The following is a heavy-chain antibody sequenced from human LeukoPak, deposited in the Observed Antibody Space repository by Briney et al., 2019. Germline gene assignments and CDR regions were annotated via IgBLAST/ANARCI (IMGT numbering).Heavy chain of an antibody. CDR1: GYTFTSYG. J-gene: IGHJ5*02. D-gene: IGHD6-13*01. CDR3: AREFGSSWYAGNWFDP. CDR2: ISAHNGNT. V-gene: IGHV1-18*01. Sequence: GASVKVSCKASGYTFTSYGISWVRQAPGQGLEWMGWISAHNGNTNYAQKLQGRVTMTTDTSTSTAYMELRSLRSDDTAVYYCAREFGSSWYAGNWFDPWGQGTLVTVSS.